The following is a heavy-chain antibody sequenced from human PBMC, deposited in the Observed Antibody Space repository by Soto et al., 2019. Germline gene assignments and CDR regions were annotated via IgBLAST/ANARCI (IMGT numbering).Heavy chain of an antibody. D-gene: IGHD3-10*01. J-gene: IGHJ4*02. CDR3: ARDRRFGELKGPYFDY. V-gene: IGHV4-59*01. Sequence: SETLSLTCTVSGGSISSYYWSWIRQPPGKGLEWIGYIYYSGSTNYNPSLKSRVTISVDTSKNQFSLKLSSVTAADTAVYYCARDRRFGELKGPYFDYWGQGPLITVSS. CDR2: IYYSGST. CDR1: GGSISSYY.